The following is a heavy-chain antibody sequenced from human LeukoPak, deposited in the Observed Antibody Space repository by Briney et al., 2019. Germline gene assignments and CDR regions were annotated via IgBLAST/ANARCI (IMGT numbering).Heavy chain of an antibody. V-gene: IGHV3-23*01. Sequence: PGGSLRLSCAASGFTFSTYAMSWVRQAPGKGLEWVSAISASGNRTFYADSVKGRLTISRDNSKNMLFLVMNSLRDEDTAVYYCALLGSKLLWRIDYWGQGTPVTVSS. CDR2: ISASGNRT. J-gene: IGHJ4*02. CDR1: GFTFSTYA. D-gene: IGHD3-10*01. CDR3: ALLGSKLLWRIDY.